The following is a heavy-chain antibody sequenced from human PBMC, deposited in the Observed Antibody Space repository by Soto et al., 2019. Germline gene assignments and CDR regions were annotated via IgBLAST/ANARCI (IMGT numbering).Heavy chain of an antibody. CDR1: GGSISSYY. V-gene: IGHV4-59*01. J-gene: IGHJ6*03. CDR2: IYYSGST. D-gene: IGHD2-15*01. CDR3: AREDGLGYCSGGSCHYYYYMDV. Sequence: QVQLQESGPGLVKPSETLSLTCTVSGGSISSYYWSWIRQPPGKGLEWIGYIYYSGSTNYNPSLKSRVTTSVDTSKNQFSLKLSSVTTADTAVYYCAREDGLGYCSGGSCHYYYYMDVWGKGTTVTVSS.